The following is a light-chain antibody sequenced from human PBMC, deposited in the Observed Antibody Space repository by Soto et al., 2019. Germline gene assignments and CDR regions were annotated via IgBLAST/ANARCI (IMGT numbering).Light chain of an antibody. V-gene: IGKV3-11*01. CDR2: DAS. CDR3: QQRTSCTPVT. CDR1: QSVSRH. Sequence: EIVLTQSPGTLSLSPGERATLSCRASQSVSRHLAWYQQKPGQAPRLLIYDASNRATGIPARFSGSGSGTDFDRTISSLQPEDDAVYYCQQRTSCTPVTFGGGTKVDIK. J-gene: IGKJ4*01.